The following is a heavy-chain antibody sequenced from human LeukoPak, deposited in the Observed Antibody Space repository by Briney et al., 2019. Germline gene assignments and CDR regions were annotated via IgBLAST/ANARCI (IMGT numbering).Heavy chain of an antibody. D-gene: IGHD2-15*01. Sequence: GGPLRLSCAASGFTFSSYSMNWVRLAPGKGLEWVSSISSSSSYIYYADSVKGRFTISRDNAKNSLYLQMNMLRAEDTAVYYCARDGYCSGGSCYSDAFDIWGQGTMVTVSS. V-gene: IGHV3-21*01. J-gene: IGHJ3*02. CDR2: ISSSSSYI. CDR3: ARDGYCSGGSCYSDAFDI. CDR1: GFTFSSYS.